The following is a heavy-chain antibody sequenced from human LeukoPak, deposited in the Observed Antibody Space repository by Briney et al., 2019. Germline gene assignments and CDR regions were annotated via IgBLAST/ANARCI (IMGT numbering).Heavy chain of an antibody. J-gene: IGHJ4*02. V-gene: IGHV4-61*01. D-gene: IGHD5-18*01. CDR1: GVSINTCCYY. CDR2: KYYSGST. Sequence: SETLSLTCDVSGVSINTCCYYWTWIRQPPGKGLEWIGYKYYSGSTRYNSSLGSRLTISLDSSKNQFSLRLTSVTAADTAVYYCARGRSYGFDFDSWGPGTLVIVSS. CDR3: ARGRSYGFDFDS.